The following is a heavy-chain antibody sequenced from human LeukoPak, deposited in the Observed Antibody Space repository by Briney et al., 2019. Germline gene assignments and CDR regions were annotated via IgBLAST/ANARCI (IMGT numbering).Heavy chain of an antibody. Sequence: SETLSLTCTVSGGSISSYYWSWIRQPPGKGLEWIGYIYYSGSTNYNPSLKSRVAISVDTSKNQFSLKLSSVTAADTAVYYCARDSSSWYTSYRYFDYWGQGTLVTVSS. J-gene: IGHJ4*02. V-gene: IGHV4-59*01. CDR1: GGSISSYY. D-gene: IGHD6-13*01. CDR2: IYYSGST. CDR3: ARDSSSWYTSYRYFDY.